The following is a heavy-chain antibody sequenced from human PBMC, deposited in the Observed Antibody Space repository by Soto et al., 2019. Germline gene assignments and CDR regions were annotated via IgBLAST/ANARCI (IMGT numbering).Heavy chain of an antibody. CDR2: ISAYNGNT. D-gene: IGHD2-15*01. J-gene: IGHJ6*02. CDR1: GYTFTSYG. CDR3: AREDIVVVVAANNYGMDV. V-gene: IGHV1-18*01. Sequence: ASVKVSCKASGYTFTSYGISWVRQAPGQGLEWMGWISAYNGNTNYAQKLQGRVTMTTDTSTSTAYMELRSLRSDDTAVYYCAREDIVVVVAANNYGMDVWGQGTTVTVSS.